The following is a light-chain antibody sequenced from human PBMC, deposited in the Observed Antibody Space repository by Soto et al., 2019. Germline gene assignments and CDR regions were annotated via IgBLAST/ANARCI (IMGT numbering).Light chain of an antibody. V-gene: IGLV2-14*01. CDR1: SSDVGGYNY. Sequence: QSALTQPASVSGSPGQSITISCTGTSSDVGGYNYVSWYQQHPGKAPKLMIYEVSNRPSQISNRFSGSKSGNTASLTISGLQAEDEADYYCSSYTGNNTVIFGGGTKVTVL. CDR3: SSYTGNNTVI. J-gene: IGLJ2*01. CDR2: EVS.